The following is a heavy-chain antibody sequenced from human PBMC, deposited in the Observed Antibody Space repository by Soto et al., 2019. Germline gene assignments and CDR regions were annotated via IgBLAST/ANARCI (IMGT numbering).Heavy chain of an antibody. Sequence: GGSLRLSCAASGFTFSNAWMNWVRQAPGKGLEWVGRIKSKTDGGTTDYAAPVKGRFTISRDDSKNTLYLQMNSLKTEDTAVYYCTTELRFLEWLTYIDPWGQGTLVTVSS. CDR1: GFTFSNAW. V-gene: IGHV3-15*07. D-gene: IGHD3-3*01. CDR3: TTELRFLEWLTYIDP. J-gene: IGHJ5*02. CDR2: IKSKTDGGTT.